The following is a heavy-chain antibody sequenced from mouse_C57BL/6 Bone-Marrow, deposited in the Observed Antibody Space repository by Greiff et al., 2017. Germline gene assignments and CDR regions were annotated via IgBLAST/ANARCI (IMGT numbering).Heavy chain of an antibody. CDR2: IEPSHSYT. Sequence: VQLQQPGAELVKPGASVKLSCKASGYTFTSYWMQWVKQRPGQGLEWIGDIEPSHSYTHYNQKFKGKATLTVATSTSTAYMQLSSLTSEDSAFYYCARYEMDYWGQGTSVTVSS. CDR1: GYTFTSYW. CDR3: ARYEMDY. V-gene: IGHV1-50*01. J-gene: IGHJ4*01. D-gene: IGHD2-3*01.